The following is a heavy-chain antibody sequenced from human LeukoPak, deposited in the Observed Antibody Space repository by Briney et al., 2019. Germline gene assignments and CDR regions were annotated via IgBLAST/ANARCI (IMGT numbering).Heavy chain of an antibody. CDR2: INHSGST. D-gene: IGHD1-1*01. CDR3: ARSKAERGLYDY. Sequence: PSETLSLTCAVYGGSFSGYYWSWIRQPPGKGLEWIGEINHSGSTNYNPSLKSRVTISVDTSKNQFSLKLSSVTAADTAVYYCARSKAERGLYDYWGQGTLVTVSS. J-gene: IGHJ4*02. CDR1: GGSFSGYY. V-gene: IGHV4-34*01.